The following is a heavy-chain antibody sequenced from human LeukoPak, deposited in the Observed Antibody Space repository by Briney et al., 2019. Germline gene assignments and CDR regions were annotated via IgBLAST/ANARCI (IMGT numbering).Heavy chain of an antibody. J-gene: IGHJ4*02. Sequence: ASVKVSCKASGGTFSSYAISWVRQAPGQGLEWMGGILPIFGTANYAQKFQGRVTITTDESTSTAYMELSSLRSEDTAVYYCARTPYYYDFWSANNIGLDYWGQGTLVAVSS. CDR3: ARTPYYYDFWSANNIGLDY. CDR2: ILPIFGTA. D-gene: IGHD3-3*01. V-gene: IGHV1-69*05. CDR1: GGTFSSYA.